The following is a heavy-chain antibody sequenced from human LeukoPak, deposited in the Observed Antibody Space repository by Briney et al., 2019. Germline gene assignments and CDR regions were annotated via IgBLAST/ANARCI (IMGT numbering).Heavy chain of an antibody. CDR3: ARAQGGDAFDI. V-gene: IGHV3-21*01. CDR2: ISSSSSYI. CDR1: GFTFNNYA. Sequence: GGSLRLSCSVSGFTFNNYAMNWVRQAPGKGLEWASSISSSSSYIYYADSVKGRFTISRDNAKNSLYLQMNSLRAEDTAVYYCARAQGGDAFDIWGQGTMVTVSS. J-gene: IGHJ3*02.